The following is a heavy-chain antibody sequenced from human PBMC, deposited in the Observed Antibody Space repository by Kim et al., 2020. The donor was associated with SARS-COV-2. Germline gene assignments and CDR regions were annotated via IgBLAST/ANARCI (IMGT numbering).Heavy chain of an antibody. V-gene: IGHV3-9*01. D-gene: IGHD3-3*02. Sequence: GGSLRLSCIASGFTFNDHAMHWVRQAPGKGLEWVSGIMWNSDGIGYADSVKGRFTTSIDNAKNSLYLQMNRLRPEDTALYYCKKDVLAGGADAWGQG. J-gene: IGHJ6*02. CDR3: KKDVLAGGADA. CDR1: GFTFNDHA. CDR2: IMWNSDGI.